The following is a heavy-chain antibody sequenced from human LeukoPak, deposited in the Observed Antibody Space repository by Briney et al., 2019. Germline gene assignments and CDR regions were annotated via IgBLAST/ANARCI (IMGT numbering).Heavy chain of an antibody. Sequence: SETLSLTCAVYGGSLSGYYWRWIRQPPGKGLEGIGEINHWGTTKYSPFLMSRVAISLDTSNNQFSLRMNSVTAADTAVYYRARLSVSMFGVVRNWFDPWGQGTLVTVSS. J-gene: IGHJ5*02. D-gene: IGHD3-3*01. CDR2: INHWGTT. V-gene: IGHV4-34*01. CDR1: GGSLSGYY. CDR3: ARLSVSMFGVVRNWFDP.